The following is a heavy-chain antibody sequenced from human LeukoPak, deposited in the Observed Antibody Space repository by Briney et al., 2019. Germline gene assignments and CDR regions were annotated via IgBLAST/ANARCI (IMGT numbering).Heavy chain of an antibody. Sequence: GGSLRLSCAASGFTFSTYSMYWVRQAPGKGLEWVSSISSSSSYIYYADSVKGRFTISRDNAKNSLYLQMNSLRAEDTAVYYCARDRYNPTSNIPDYSGQGNLVTVSS. CDR2: ISSSSSYI. J-gene: IGHJ4*02. CDR3: ARDRYNPTSNIPDY. D-gene: IGHD5-24*01. CDR1: GFTFSTYS. V-gene: IGHV3-21*01.